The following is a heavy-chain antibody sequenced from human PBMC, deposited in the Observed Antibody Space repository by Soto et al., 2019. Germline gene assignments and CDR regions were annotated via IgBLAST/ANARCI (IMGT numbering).Heavy chain of an antibody. CDR2: ISYDGSNK. D-gene: IGHD2-2*01. CDR3: AKDQTPFFIVVVPKRAYYYYGMDV. CDR1: GFTFSSYG. J-gene: IGHJ6*02. Sequence: PGGSLRLSCAASGFTFSSYGMHWVRQAPGKGLEWVAVISYDGSNKYYADSVKGRFTISRDNSKNTLYLQMNSLRAEDTAVYYCAKDQTPFFIVVVPKRAYYYYGMDVWGQGTTVTVSS. V-gene: IGHV3-30*18.